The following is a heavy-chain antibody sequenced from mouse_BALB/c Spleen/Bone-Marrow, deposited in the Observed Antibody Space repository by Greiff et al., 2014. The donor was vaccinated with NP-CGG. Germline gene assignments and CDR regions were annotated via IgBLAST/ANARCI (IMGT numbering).Heavy chain of an antibody. Sequence: HVMLVQSGPGLVAPSHTLSITCTISGFSFASYGVHWVRQPPGKGLEWLGVICAGGSTNYYSDLMTKLSIITDNSATQVFLKMNSLQTHDAAMFYCARGSYFYSMDYWGQGTSVTVSS. CDR1: GFSFASYG. CDR3: ARGSYFYSMDY. CDR2: ICAGGST. J-gene: IGHJ4*01. V-gene: IGHV2-9*02.